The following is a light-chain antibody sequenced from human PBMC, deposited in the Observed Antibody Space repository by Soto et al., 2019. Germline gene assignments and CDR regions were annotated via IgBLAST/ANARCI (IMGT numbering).Light chain of an antibody. J-gene: IGLJ3*02. CDR1: NIGSKS. CDR2: DDT. V-gene: IGLV3-21*02. Sequence: SYELTQPPSGSVAPGQTARITCGGANIGSKSVHWYQQKPGQAPVLVVYDDTDRPSGIPERFSGSNSGNTASLTISRVEAGDEDDYYCQVWDSSSDSWVFGGGTKVTVL. CDR3: QVWDSSSDSWV.